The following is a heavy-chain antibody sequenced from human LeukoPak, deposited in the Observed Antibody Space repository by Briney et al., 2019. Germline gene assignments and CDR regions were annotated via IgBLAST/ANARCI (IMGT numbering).Heavy chain of an antibody. J-gene: IGHJ4*02. CDR1: GYIFTRYA. D-gene: IGHD3-10*01. CDR2: INTNTGNP. V-gene: IGHV7-4-1*02. Sequence: ASVKVSCKASGYIFTRYAISWVRQAPGQGLEWMGWINTNTGNPTYAQGFTGRFVFSLDTSVRTAYLQISSLKTEDTAVYYCARDGIGSGSLTDYWAREPWSPSPQ. CDR3: ARDGIGSGSLTDY.